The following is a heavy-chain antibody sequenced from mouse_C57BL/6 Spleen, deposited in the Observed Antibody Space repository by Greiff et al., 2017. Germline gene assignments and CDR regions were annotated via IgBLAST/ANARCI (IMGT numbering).Heavy chain of an antibody. Sequence: QVHVKQPGAELVKPGASVKLSCKASGYTFTSYWMQWVKQRPGQGLEWIGEIDPSDSYTNYNQKFKGKATLTVDTSSSTAYMQLSSLTSEDSAVYYCARQLRGYFDVWGTGTTVTVSS. CDR2: IDPSDSYT. CDR1: GYTFTSYW. V-gene: IGHV1-50*01. D-gene: IGHD2-4*01. CDR3: ARQLRGYFDV. J-gene: IGHJ1*03.